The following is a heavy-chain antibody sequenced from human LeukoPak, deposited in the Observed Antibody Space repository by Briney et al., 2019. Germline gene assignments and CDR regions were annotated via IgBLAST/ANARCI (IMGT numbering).Heavy chain of an antibody. CDR2: IYNSGST. CDR3: ARDLGPYTAHFDY. CDR1: GGSVSSGSYP. D-gene: IGHD5-18*01. J-gene: IGHJ4*02. V-gene: IGHV4-61*01. Sequence: SETLSLTCTVSGGSVSSGSYPWTWIRQAPGKGLEWVGYIYNSGSTNYNPSLKSRATISVDTSKNQFSLKLSSVTAADTAVYFCARDLGPYTAHFDYWGQGTLVTVSS.